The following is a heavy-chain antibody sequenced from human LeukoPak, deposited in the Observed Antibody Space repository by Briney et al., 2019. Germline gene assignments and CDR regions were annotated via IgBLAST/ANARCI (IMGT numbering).Heavy chain of an antibody. CDR2: IYYHENT. J-gene: IGHJ6*03. D-gene: IGHD3-16*02. V-gene: IGHV4-39*01. CDR1: GGSISSSSDY. Sequence: SETLSLTCTVSGGSISSSSDYWGWIRQAPGKGLEWIGSIYYHENTYYNSSLKSRVTISVDTSKNQFSLKLNSVTAADTAVYYCARVGRSGYYYYMDVWGKGTTVTVSS. CDR3: ARVGRSGYYYYMDV.